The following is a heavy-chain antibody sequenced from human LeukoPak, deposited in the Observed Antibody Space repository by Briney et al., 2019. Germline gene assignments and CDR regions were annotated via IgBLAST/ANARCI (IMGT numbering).Heavy chain of an antibody. Sequence: GGSLRLSCEASGFTFNTCATSWVRQAPGKGLEWVSGIRASDDTTYYVDSVKGRFTVSRDNSKNTLYLQMNSLRVEDTAVYYCRFYTSGSDYWGQGTLVTVSS. J-gene: IGHJ4*02. CDR2: IRASDDTT. CDR3: RFYTSGSDY. D-gene: IGHD3-22*01. V-gene: IGHV3-23*01. CDR1: GFTFNTCA.